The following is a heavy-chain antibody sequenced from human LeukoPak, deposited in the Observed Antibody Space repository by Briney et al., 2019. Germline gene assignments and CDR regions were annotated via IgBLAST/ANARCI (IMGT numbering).Heavy chain of an antibody. Sequence: GGSLRLSCAASRFTFSSYWMSWVRQAPGKGLEWVANIKQDGSEKYYVDSVKGRFTISRDNAKNSLYLQMNSLRAEDTAVYYCARTQTYYDFWSGPSDPYFDYWGQGTLVTVSS. V-gene: IGHV3-7*01. J-gene: IGHJ4*02. CDR2: IKQDGSEK. D-gene: IGHD3-3*01. CDR1: RFTFSSYW. CDR3: ARTQTYYDFWSGPSDPYFDY.